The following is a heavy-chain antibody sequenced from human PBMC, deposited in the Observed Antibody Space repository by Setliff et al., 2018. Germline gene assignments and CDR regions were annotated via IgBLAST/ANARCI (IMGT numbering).Heavy chain of an antibody. CDR1: GGTFSSYA. CDR3: ARDLVGYCSGGSCYDWDY. CDR2: FDPEDEET. J-gene: IGHJ4*02. D-gene: IGHD2-15*01. Sequence: ASVKVSCKASGGTFSSYAISWVRQAPGKGLEWMGGFDPEDEETIYAQKFQGRVTMTTDTSTSTAYMELRSLRSDDTAVYYCARDLVGYCSGGSCYDWDYWGQGTLVTVSS. V-gene: IGHV1-18*01.